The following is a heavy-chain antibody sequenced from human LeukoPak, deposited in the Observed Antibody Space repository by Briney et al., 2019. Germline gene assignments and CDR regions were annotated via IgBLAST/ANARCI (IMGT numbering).Heavy chain of an antibody. CDR3: TKDLTGEVDS. D-gene: IGHD7-27*01. Sequence: GGSLRLSCAASGYIFNWYWMHWVRQAPGKGLVRVSRINIDGSQTSYADSVKGRFTISRDNARDTLYLKMNSLRVEDTAVYYCTKDLTGEVDSWGQGTLVTVSS. CDR1: GYIFNWYW. CDR2: INIDGSQT. V-gene: IGHV3-74*01. J-gene: IGHJ4*02.